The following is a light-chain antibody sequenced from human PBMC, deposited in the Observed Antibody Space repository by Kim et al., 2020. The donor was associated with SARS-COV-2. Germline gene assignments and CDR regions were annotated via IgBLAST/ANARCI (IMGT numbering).Light chain of an antibody. V-gene: IGLV1-44*01. CDR2: SNN. J-gene: IGLJ3*02. CDR3: AAWDDSLIGPV. CDR1: RSNVGSNS. Sequence: GQRVTRSCSGNRSNVGSNSVSWYQQLPETAPKLLMSSNNQRPSGVPDRFSGSKSGTSASLAISGLRSDDEADYYCAAWDDSLIGPVFGGGTQLTVL.